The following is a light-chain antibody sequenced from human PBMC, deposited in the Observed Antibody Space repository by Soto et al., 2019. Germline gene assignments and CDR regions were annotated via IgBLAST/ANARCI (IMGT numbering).Light chain of an antibody. CDR2: DAS. Sequence: EIVLTQSPATLSLSPGERATLSCRASQSVSSYLAWYQQKPGQAPRLLIYDASNRATGIPARFSGSGSGTDFTLTISSLEPEDFAVYHCQHYNNWPITFGQGTRLEIK. CDR1: QSVSSY. J-gene: IGKJ5*01. V-gene: IGKV3-11*01. CDR3: QHYNNWPIT.